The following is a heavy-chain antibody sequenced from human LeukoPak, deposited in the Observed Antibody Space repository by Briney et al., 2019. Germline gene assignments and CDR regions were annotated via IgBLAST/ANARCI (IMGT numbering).Heavy chain of an antibody. D-gene: IGHD6-19*01. Sequence: GASVKVSCKASGYSFTIYGITWVRQAPGQGLEWMGWISPYNGNTRYAQKFQGRVAMTTDTSTTTAYMELRGLRFNDTAVYYCARAGSGSGWYFDYWGQGTLVTVSS. CDR1: GYSFTIYG. V-gene: IGHV1-18*01. CDR2: ISPYNGNT. J-gene: IGHJ4*02. CDR3: ARAGSGSGWYFDY.